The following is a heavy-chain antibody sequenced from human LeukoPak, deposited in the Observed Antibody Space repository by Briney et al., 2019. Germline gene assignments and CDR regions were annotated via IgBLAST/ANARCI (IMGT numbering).Heavy chain of an antibody. CDR3: ATDPVIRNGMNV. CDR2: ISSSSSYI. V-gene: IGHV3-21*01. J-gene: IGHJ6*02. CDR1: GFTFSSYS. Sequence: GGSLRLSCAASGFTFSSYSMNWVRQAPGKGLECVSSISSSSSYIYYADSVKGRFTISRDNAKNSLYLQMNSLRAEDTAVYYCATDPVIRNGMNVWGQGTTVTLSS. D-gene: IGHD2/OR15-2a*01.